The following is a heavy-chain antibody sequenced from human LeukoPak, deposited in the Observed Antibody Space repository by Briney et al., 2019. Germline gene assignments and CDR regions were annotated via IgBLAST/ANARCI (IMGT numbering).Heavy chain of an antibody. J-gene: IGHJ4*02. CDR3: ARQTRGGYNLAVRLTDY. D-gene: IGHD5-24*01. CDR2: IIPILGIA. V-gene: IGHV1-69*04. CDR1: GGTFSSYA. Sequence: SVKVSCKASGGTFSSYAISWVRQAPGQGLEWMGRIIPILGIANYAQKFQGRVTITADKSTSTAYMELRSLRSDDTAVYYCARQTRGGYNLAVRLTDYWGQGTLVTVSS.